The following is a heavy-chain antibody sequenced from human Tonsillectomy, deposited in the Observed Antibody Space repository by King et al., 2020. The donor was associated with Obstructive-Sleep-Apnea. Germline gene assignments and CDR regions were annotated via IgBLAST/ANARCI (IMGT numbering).Heavy chain of an antibody. D-gene: IGHD1-26*01. V-gene: IGHV4-59*01. Sequence: VQLQESGPGLVKPSETLSLTCTVSGGSISSYYWSWIRQPPGKGLEWIGYIYYSGSTNNNPSLKSRVTISVDTSKNQFSLKLSSVTAADTAVYYCARAREGDAFDIWGQGTMVTVSS. J-gene: IGHJ3*02. CDR1: GGSISSYY. CDR2: IYYSGST. CDR3: ARAREGDAFDI.